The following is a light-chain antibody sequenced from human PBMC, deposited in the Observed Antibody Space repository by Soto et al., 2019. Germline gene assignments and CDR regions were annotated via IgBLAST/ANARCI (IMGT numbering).Light chain of an antibody. CDR2: WAS. J-gene: IGKJ1*01. CDR3: QQYFTSPQT. V-gene: IGKV4-1*01. Sequence: DIVMTQSPDSLAVSLGERATINCKSSQSVLYSSNNKNYLAWYQQKPGQPPKLLIYWASTRESGVPDRFSGSGYGTDFTLSISTLQAEDVAVYHCQQYFTSPQTFGQGTKVEIK. CDR1: QSVLYSSNNKNY.